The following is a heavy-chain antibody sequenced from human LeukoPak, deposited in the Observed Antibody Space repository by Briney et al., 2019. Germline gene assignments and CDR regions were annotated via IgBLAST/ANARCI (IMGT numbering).Heavy chain of an antibody. CDR2: INPNSGGT. CDR1: GYTFTGYY. D-gene: IGHD2-2*01. Sequence: GASVKVSCKASGYTFTGYYMHWVRQAPGQGLEWMGWINPNSGGTNYAQKFQGRVTMTRDTSISTAYMELSRLRSDDTAVYYCATLGYCSSTSCPLFGYWGQGTLVTVSS. CDR3: ATLGYCSSTSCPLFGY. V-gene: IGHV1-2*02. J-gene: IGHJ4*02.